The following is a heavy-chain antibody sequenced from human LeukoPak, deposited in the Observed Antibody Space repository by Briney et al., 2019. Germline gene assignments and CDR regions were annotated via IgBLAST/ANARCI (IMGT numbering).Heavy chain of an antibody. Sequence: GGSLRLSCAASGFSFSTYWMTWVRQAPGKGLEWVANIGKAGNGDYYVDSVKGRFTISRDNAKNSLYLQMNSLRAEDTAVYYCARDLDFHNFDYWGQGALVTVSS. CDR3: ARDLDFHNFDY. CDR1: GFSFSTYW. V-gene: IGHV3-7*01. J-gene: IGHJ4*02. CDR2: IGKAGNGD.